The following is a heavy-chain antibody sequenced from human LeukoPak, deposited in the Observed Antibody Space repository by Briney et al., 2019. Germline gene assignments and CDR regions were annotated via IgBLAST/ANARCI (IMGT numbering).Heavy chain of an antibody. CDR2: ISYDESNT. J-gene: IGHJ5*02. D-gene: IGHD5-12*01. CDR1: GFTFSSYA. CDR3: ARWPEGP. V-gene: IGHV3-30*04. Sequence: GSLRLSCAASGFTFSSYAMHWVRQAPGKGLEWVALISYDESNTFYADSVKGRFTISRDNSKNTLYLQMNSLRVEDMALYYRARWPEGPWGQGTLVTVSS.